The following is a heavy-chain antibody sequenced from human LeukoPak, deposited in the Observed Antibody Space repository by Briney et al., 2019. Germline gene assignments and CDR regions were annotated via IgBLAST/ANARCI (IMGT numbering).Heavy chain of an antibody. D-gene: IGHD5-12*01. CDR1: GCTVSGNY. J-gene: IGHJ6*03. CDR3: ARARPGYDLSYYMDV. Sequence: PGGSLRLSCAASGCTVSGNYMSWVRQAPGKGLEWASVIYSGGATYYADSVKGRFTISRDNSKNSLYLQMNSLRANAKAMYYCARARPGYDLSYYMDVWGKGTTVTVSS. V-gene: IGHV3-53*01. CDR2: IYSGGAT.